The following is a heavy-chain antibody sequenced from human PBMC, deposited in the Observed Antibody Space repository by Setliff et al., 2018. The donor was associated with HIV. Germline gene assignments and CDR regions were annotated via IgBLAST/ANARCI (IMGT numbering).Heavy chain of an antibody. V-gene: IGHV1-18*01. CDR3: ARDSGMAVVGTWRRLDP. Sequence: ASVKVSCKASGGTFSSYAISWVRQAPGQGLEWMAWINVGNGNTKTARKFQGRVALTTDTSTSTAHMELRNLRSDDTAVYYCARDSGMAVVGTWRRLDPWGQGTLVTVSS. J-gene: IGHJ5*02. CDR1: GGTFSSYA. CDR2: INVGNGNT. D-gene: IGHD6-19*01.